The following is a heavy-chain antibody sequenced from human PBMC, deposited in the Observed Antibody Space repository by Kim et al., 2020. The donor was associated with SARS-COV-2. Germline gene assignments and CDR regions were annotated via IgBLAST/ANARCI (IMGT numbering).Heavy chain of an antibody. D-gene: IGHD2-2*01. CDR3: AREILQLLRYYYYGMDV. Sequence: ASVKVSCKASGYTFTGYYMHWVRQAPGQGLEWMGRINPNSGGTNYAQKFQGRVTMTRDTSISTAYMELSRLRSDDTAVYYCAREILQLLRYYYYGMDVWGQGTTVTVSS. CDR2: INPNSGGT. V-gene: IGHV1-2*06. J-gene: IGHJ6*02. CDR1: GYTFTGYY.